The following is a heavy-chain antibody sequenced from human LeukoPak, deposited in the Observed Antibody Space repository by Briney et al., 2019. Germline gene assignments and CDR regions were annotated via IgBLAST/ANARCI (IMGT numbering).Heavy chain of an antibody. CDR2: IKQDGSEK. J-gene: IGHJ6*03. CDR1: GFTFSSYW. CDR3: ARDRYCSSTSCSRPGYYYMDV. Sequence: GGSLRLSCAASGFTFSSYWMSWVRQAPGKGLEWVANIKQDGSEKYYVDSVKGRFNISRDNAKNSLYLQMNSLRAEDTAVYYCARDRYCSSTSCSRPGYYYMDVWGKGTTVTVSS. V-gene: IGHV3-7*01. D-gene: IGHD2-2*01.